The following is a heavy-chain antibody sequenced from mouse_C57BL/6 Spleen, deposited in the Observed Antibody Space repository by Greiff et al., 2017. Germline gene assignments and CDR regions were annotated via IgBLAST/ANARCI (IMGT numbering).Heavy chain of an antibody. CDR3: ARPGNYYYGSSYWYFDV. CDR1: GFTFSDYG. CDR2: ISSGSSTI. Sequence: EVMLVESGGGLVKPGGSLKLSCAASGFTFSDYGMHWVRQAPEKGLEWVAYISSGSSTIYYADTVKGRFTISRDNAKNTLFLQMTSLRSEDTAMYYCARPGNYYYGSSYWYFDVWGTGTTVTVSS. D-gene: IGHD1-1*01. V-gene: IGHV5-17*01. J-gene: IGHJ1*03.